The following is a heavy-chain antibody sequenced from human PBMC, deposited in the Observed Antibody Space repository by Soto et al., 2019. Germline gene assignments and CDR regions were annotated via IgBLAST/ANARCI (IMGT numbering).Heavy chain of an antibody. Sequence: QVQLQESGPGLVKPSETLSLTCTVSGGSISSYYWSWIRQPPGKGLEWIGYIYYSGSTNYNPSLKSRVPISVDTSKNQFSLKLSSVTAADTAVYYCARGSLWAVAGAWVDYWGQGTLVTVSS. D-gene: IGHD6-19*01. J-gene: IGHJ4*02. V-gene: IGHV4-59*01. CDR2: IYYSGST. CDR3: ARGSLWAVAGAWVDY. CDR1: GGSISSYY.